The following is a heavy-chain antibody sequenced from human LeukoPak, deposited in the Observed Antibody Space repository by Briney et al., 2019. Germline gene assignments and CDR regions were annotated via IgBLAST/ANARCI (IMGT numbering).Heavy chain of an antibody. CDR1: GGSVSSGSYY. J-gene: IGHJ5*02. D-gene: IGHD2-21*01. CDR2: IYYSGST. V-gene: IGHV4-61*01. CDR3: ARDSGDWFDP. Sequence: SETLSLTCTVSGGSVSSGSYYWSWIRQPPGKGLERIGYIYYSGSTNYNPSLKSRVTISVDTSKNQFSLKLSSVTAADTAVYYCARDSGDWFDPWGQGTLVTVSS.